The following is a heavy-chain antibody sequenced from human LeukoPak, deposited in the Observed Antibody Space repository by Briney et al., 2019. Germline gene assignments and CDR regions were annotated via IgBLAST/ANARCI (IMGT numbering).Heavy chain of an antibody. D-gene: IGHD2-15*01. CDR1: GYTFTSYD. V-gene: IGHV1-8*01. Sequence: GASVKVSCKASGYTFTSYDINWVRQATGQGLEWMGWMNPNSGNTGYAQKFQGRVTMTRNTSISTAYMELSSLRSEDTAVYYCARAVWGYCSGGSCYLQHWFDPWGQGTLVTVSS. CDR2: MNPNSGNT. CDR3: ARAVWGYCSGGSCYLQHWFDP. J-gene: IGHJ5*02.